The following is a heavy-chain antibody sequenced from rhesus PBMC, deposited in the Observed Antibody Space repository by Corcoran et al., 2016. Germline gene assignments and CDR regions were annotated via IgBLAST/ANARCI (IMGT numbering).Heavy chain of an antibody. D-gene: IGHD5-42*01. CDR1: GGSISDYYY. CDR3: ARGGLGYFDY. CDR2: IYGNSAST. J-gene: IGHJ4*01. V-gene: IGHV4S9*01. Sequence: QVQLQESGPGLVKPSETLSLTCAVSGGSISDYYYWNWIRQPPGKGLEWVGNIYGNSASTYYNPSLKSRVTISKDTSKNQFFLKLSSVTAADTAVYYCARGGLGYFDYWGQGVLVTVSS.